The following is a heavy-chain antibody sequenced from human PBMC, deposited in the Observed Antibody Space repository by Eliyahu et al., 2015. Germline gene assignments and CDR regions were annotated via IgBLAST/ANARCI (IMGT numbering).Heavy chain of an antibody. CDR1: GASIPTYY. CDR2: SYTSGTT. Sequence: QVQLQESGPGLVKPSETLSLTCTVSGASIPTYYWTWIRQPAGKGLEWIGRSYTSGTTDYNPSLKSRVTMSVDTSKNQFSLKLTFVTAADTAVYYCARERTTYYDSSGQRFDAWGHGAMVTVSS. V-gene: IGHV4-4*07. J-gene: IGHJ3*01. D-gene: IGHD3-22*01. CDR3: ARERTTYYDSSGQRFDA.